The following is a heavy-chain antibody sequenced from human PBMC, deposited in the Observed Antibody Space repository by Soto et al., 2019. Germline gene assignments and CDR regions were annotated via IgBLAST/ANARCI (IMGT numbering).Heavy chain of an antibody. V-gene: IGHV4-34*01. Sequence: QVQLQQWGAGLLRPSETLSLTCAVYGGSFRDFYWSWLRQTPEKGLEWIGEINHSGDTKYNPSLESRVTISVDTSKNQFSLKVNFVTPVDTAVYYCARTGGMDVWGPGATVTVSS. CDR3: ARTGGMDV. CDR1: GGSFRDFY. J-gene: IGHJ6*02. CDR2: INHSGDT.